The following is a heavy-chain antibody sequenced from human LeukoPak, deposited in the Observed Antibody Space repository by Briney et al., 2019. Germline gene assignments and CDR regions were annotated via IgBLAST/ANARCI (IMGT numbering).Heavy chain of an antibody. J-gene: IGHJ4*02. D-gene: IGHD2-2*01. CDR1: GGTFSSYA. CDR3: ASHLGYCSSTSCYYYFDY. CDR2: SIPIFGTA. V-gene: IGHV1-69*13. Sequence: HRASVKVSCKASGGTFSSYAISWVRQAPGPGLEWMGGSIPIFGTANYAQKFQGRVTITADESTSTAYMELSSLRSEDTAVYYCASHLGYCSSTSCYYYFDYWGQGTLVTVSS.